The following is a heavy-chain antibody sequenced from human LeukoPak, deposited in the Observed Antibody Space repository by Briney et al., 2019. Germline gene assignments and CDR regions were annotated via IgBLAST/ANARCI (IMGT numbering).Heavy chain of an antibody. CDR2: ISSSSSYI. D-gene: IGHD3-22*01. V-gene: IGHV3-21*01. Sequence: GGSLRLSCAASGFAFSYYTMYWVRQAPGKGLEWVSSISSSSSYIYDADSVKGRFSISRDNAKNSLFLQMNSLRVEDTAVYYCASDRSSGLYYYDSSGLLYWGQGTLVTVSS. J-gene: IGHJ4*02. CDR3: ASDRSSGLYYYDSSGLLY. CDR1: GFAFSYYT.